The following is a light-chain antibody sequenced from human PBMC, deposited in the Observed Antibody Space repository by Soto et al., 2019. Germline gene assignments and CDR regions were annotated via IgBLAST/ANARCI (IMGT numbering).Light chain of an antibody. CDR2: RAS. CDR1: QSVSSD. J-gene: IGKJ5*01. Sequence: EILLTQSPSTLSLSPGEGATLSCRASQSVSSDYVAWYRQKPGQVPTVLIYRASTRATGIPDRFSGSGSGTEFTLTISSLQSEDFAVYYCQQYNKWPPITFGQGTRLEIK. V-gene: IGKV3D-15*01. CDR3: QQYNKWPPIT.